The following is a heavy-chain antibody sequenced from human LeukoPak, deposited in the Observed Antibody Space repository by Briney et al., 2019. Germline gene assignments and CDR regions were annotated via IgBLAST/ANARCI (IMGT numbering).Heavy chain of an antibody. J-gene: IGHJ3*02. V-gene: IGHV4-39*07. D-gene: IGHD3-10*01. Sequence: SETLSLTCTVSGGSISSSSYYWGWIRQPPGKGLEWIGSIYYSGSTYYNPSLKSRVTISVDTSKNQFSLKLSSVTAADTAVYYCARGAGGAYGAFDIWGQGTMVTVSS. CDR1: GGSISSSSYY. CDR2: IYYSGST. CDR3: ARGAGGAYGAFDI.